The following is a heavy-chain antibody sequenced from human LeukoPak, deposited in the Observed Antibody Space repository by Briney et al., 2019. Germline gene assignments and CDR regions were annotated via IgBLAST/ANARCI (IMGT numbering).Heavy chain of an antibody. CDR2: ISGSGGST. J-gene: IGHJ6*02. CDR1: GFTFSSYA. Sequence: GGSLRLSCAASGFTFSSYAMSWVRQAPGKGLEWVSAISGSGGSTYYADSVKGRFTISRDNSKSTLYLQMNSLRAEDTAVYYCAKDPYYYDSSMDVWGQGTTVTVSS. D-gene: IGHD3-22*01. V-gene: IGHV3-23*01. CDR3: AKDPYYYDSSMDV.